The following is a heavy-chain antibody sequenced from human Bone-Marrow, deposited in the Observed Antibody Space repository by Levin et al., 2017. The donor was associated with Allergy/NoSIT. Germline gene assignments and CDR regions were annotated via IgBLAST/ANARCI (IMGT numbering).Heavy chain of an antibody. D-gene: IGHD5-24*01. V-gene: IGHV5-10-1*01. CDR2: IDPSDSHT. Sequence: NHGESLKISCKASGFRFTNYWINWVRQMPGKGLEWMGRIDPSDSHTNYSPSFQGHVTISTDTSTNTAYLQWTGLKASDTAMYYCASRADGHNLAIFDLWGQGTMVAVSS. CDR3: ASRADGHNLAIFDL. J-gene: IGHJ3*01. CDR1: GFRFTNYW.